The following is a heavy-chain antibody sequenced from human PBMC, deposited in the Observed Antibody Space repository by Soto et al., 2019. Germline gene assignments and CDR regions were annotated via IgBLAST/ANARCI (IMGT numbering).Heavy chain of an antibody. CDR1: GFTFSDYY. CDR3: ARQAARNYFDF. Sequence: QVQLVESGGALVKPGGSLRLSCAASGFTFSDYYMSWLRQAPGKGLEWVSYIDSRGRTISYADSVKGRFTISRDDAKNSVYLQMNSLRAEDTAVYYCARQAARNYFDFWGQGTLVTVSS. J-gene: IGHJ4*02. CDR2: IDSRGRTI. V-gene: IGHV3-11*01. D-gene: IGHD6-6*01.